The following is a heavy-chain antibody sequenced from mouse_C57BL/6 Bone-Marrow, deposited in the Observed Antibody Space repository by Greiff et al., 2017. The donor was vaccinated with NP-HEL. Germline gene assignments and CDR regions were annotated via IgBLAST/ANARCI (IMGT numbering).Heavy chain of an antibody. CDR3: ARKGQSTTSYYFDY. CDR1: GYTFTSYW. CDR2: IDPSDSET. J-gene: IGHJ2*01. V-gene: IGHV1-52*01. Sequence: QVQLQQPGAELVRPGSSVTLSCKASGYTFTSYWMHWVKQRPIQGLEWIGNIDPSDSETHYNQKFKDKATLTVDKSSSTAYMQLSSLTSEDSAVYYFARKGQSTTSYYFDYWGQGTTLTVSS.